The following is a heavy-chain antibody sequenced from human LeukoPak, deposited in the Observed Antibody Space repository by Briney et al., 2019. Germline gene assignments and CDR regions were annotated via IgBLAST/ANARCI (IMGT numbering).Heavy chain of an antibody. D-gene: IGHD1-20*01. CDR3: ARGPPWRYNWPRIVDYYYMDV. V-gene: IGHV4-39*07. Sequence: SETLSLTCTVSGGSISSSSYYWGWIRQPPGKGLEWIGEINHSGSANYNPSLKSRVTISVDTSKNQFSLKLSSVTAADTAVYYCARGPPWRYNWPRIVDYYYMDVWGKGTTVTVSS. J-gene: IGHJ6*03. CDR2: INHSGSA. CDR1: GGSISSSSYY.